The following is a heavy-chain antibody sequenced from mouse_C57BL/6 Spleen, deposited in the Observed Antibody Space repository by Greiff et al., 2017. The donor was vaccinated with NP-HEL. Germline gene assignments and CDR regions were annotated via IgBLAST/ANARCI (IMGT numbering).Heavy chain of an antibody. J-gene: IGHJ3*01. V-gene: IGHV1-69*01. CDR2: IDPSDSYT. D-gene: IGHD2-2*01. CDR1: GYTFTSYW. CDR3: ARSRVTTAPFAY. Sequence: QVQLQQPGAELVMPGASVKLSCKASGYTFTSYWMHWVKQRPGQGLEWIGEIDPSDSYTNYNQKFKGKSTLTVDKSSSTAYMQLSSLTSEDSAVYYCARSRVTTAPFAYWGQGTLVTVSA.